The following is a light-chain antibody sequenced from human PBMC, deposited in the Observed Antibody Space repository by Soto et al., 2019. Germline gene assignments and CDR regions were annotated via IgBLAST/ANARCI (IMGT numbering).Light chain of an antibody. CDR2: GAS. CDR1: QSVSSSY. J-gene: IGKJ4*01. Sequence: EIVLTQSPGTLSLSPGERATLSCRASQSVSSSYLAWYQKKPGQAPRLLTYGASRRATGIPDRFSGSGSGTDFTLTISRLEPEDFAVYYCQYYGSSPPSTFGGGTKVEIK. CDR3: QYYGSSPPST. V-gene: IGKV3-20*01.